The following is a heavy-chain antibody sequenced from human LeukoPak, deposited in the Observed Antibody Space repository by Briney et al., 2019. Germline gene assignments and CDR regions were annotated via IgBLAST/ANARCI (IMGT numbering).Heavy chain of an antibody. CDR3: ARVGYYDSSGYWGFDP. CDR2: IYTSGST. J-gene: IGHJ5*02. Sequence: SETLSLTCTVSGGSISSYYWSWIRQPAGKGLEWIGRIYTSGSTNYSPSLKSRVTMSVDTSKNQFSLKLSSVTAADTAVYYCARVGYYDSSGYWGFDPWGQGTLVTVSS. D-gene: IGHD3-22*01. V-gene: IGHV4-4*07. CDR1: GGSISSYY.